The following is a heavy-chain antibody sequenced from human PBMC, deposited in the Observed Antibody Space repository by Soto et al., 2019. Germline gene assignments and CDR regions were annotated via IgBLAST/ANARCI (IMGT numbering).Heavy chain of an antibody. CDR2: IITLFGTA. D-gene: IGHD4-17*01. Sequence: VQLMQSGAEVKQPWSSVKVSCKASGGTFSSHSINWVRQAPGQGLEWMGGIITLFGTANYAQNFQGRVTITEDQATRTAYMELNSLRSDDTAVYYGAREVGYGDFSAALLDWGQGTLVTVSS. CDR3: AREVGYGDFSAALLD. CDR1: GGTFSSHS. J-gene: IGHJ4*02. V-gene: IGHV1-69*01.